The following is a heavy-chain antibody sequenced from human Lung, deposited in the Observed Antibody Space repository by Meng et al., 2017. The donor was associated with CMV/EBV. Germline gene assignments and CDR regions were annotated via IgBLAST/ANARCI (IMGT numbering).Heavy chain of an antibody. CDR3: AREQNYGDFYYYYYGLDV. CDR2: INPISGDT. D-gene: IGHD4-17*01. V-gene: IGHV1-2*02. CDR1: GYTFTDYY. J-gene: IGHJ6*02. Sequence: GESLKISCKASGYTFTDYYIHWVRQAPGQGLEWMGWINPISGDTNFAQKFPGRVTLTRDTSINTAYMELSGLKSDDTAVYYCAREQNYGDFYYYYYGLDVWGQGTTVTVSS.